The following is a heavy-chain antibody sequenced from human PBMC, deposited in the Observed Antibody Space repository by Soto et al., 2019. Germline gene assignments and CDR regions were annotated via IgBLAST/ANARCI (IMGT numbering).Heavy chain of an antibody. CDR1: GFTFSSYW. CDR2: INSDGSST. V-gene: IGHV3-74*01. J-gene: IGHJ4*02. CDR3: ASPSAGFYSSGWYRFDY. D-gene: IGHD6-19*01. Sequence: GGSLILSCAASGFTFSSYWMHWVRQAPGKGLVWVSRINSDGSSTSYADSVKGRFTISRDNAKNTLYLQMNSLRAEDTAVYYCASPSAGFYSSGWYRFDYWGQGTLVTVSS.